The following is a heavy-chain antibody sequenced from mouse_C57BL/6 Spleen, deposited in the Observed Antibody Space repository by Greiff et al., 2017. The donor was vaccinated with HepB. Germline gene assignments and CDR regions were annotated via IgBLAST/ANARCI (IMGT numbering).Heavy chain of an antibody. CDR1: GFSLTSYG. V-gene: IGHV2-9*01. CDR2: IWGGGST. J-gene: IGHJ3*01. Sequence: QVQLQQSGPGLVAPSQCLSITCTVSGFSLTSYGVDWVRQPPGKGLEWLGVIWGGGSTNYNSALMSRLSISKDNSKSQVFLKMNSQQTDDTARYYYAKHKGSGLPFACWGKGTLVTVSA. CDR3: AKHKGSGLPFAC. D-gene: IGHD6-1*01.